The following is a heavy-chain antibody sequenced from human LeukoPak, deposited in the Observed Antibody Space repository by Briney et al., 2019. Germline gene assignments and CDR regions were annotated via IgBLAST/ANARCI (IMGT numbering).Heavy chain of an antibody. V-gene: IGHV3-30*18. CDR2: ISYDGSKK. CDR3: AKSTGDILTGYYSSWYFDL. D-gene: IGHD3-9*01. CDR1: EFTFSSYG. J-gene: IGHJ2*01. Sequence: HTGGSLRLSCAAAEFTFSSYGMHWVRQAPGKGLEWVAVISYDGSKKYYGDSVKGRFTISRDNSKNTLYLQMNSLRAEDTAVYYCAKSTGDILTGYYSSWYFDLWGRGTLVTVSS.